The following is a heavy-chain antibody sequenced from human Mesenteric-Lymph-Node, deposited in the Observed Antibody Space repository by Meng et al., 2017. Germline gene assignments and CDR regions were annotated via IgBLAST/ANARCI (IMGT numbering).Heavy chain of an antibody. Sequence: GESLKISCAASGFTFSTYAMHWARQAPGKGLEWVALISNDGNNKYYGDLMKGRFTISRDNSRNTMYLQMNRLRPENTAVYYCERVQYSSYWYVRPNFDYWGQGTRVTVSS. V-gene: IGHV3-30*01. D-gene: IGHD6-19*01. CDR1: GFTFSTYA. CDR3: ERVQYSSYWYVRPNFDY. J-gene: IGHJ4*02. CDR2: ISNDGNNK.